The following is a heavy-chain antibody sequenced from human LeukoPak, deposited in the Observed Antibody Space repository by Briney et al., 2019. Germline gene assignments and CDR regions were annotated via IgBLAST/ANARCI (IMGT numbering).Heavy chain of an antibody. CDR3: ASASTTLGYYYGSGSLGDAFDI. CDR1: GGTFSSYA. V-gene: IGHV1-69*01. J-gene: IGHJ3*02. D-gene: IGHD3-10*01. CDR2: IIPICGRA. Sequence: GSSVKVSCKASGGTFSSYAIRWVRQAPGQGLEWMGGIIPICGRASYAQKFQGRVTITADESTSTAYMELSSLRSEDTAVYYCASASTTLGYYYGSGSLGDAFDIWGQGTMVTVSS.